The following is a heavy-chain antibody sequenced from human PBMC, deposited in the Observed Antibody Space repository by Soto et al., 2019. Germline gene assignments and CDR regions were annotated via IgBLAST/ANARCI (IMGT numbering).Heavy chain of an antibody. CDR2: VYGDGDK. CDR1: GISLTTSGEG. J-gene: IGHJ3*01. Sequence: QIALKESGPPLVKPTQTLTLTCTFSGISLTTSGEGVGWVRQPPGKGLEWVALVYGDGDKRYLTSLKSRLTITKDTSKNPVVLTMTNMDPVDTGTYFCAHNIGGDYVYGFDFWGQGTKVTVSS. V-gene: IGHV2-5*02. D-gene: IGHD3-16*01. CDR3: AHNIGGDYVYGFDF.